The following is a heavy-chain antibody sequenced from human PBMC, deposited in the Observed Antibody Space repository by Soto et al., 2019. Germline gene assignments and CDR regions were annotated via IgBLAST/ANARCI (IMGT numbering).Heavy chain of an antibody. CDR2: INHSGST. CDR3: ARGRYNWNY. V-gene: IGHV4-34*01. J-gene: IGHJ6*02. CDR1: GGSFSGYY. Sequence: SETLSLTCAVYGGSFSGYYWSWIRQPPGKGLEWIGEINHSGSTNYNPSLKSRVTISVDTSKNQFSLKLSSVTAADTAVYYCARGRYNWNYWGQGTTVTVSS. D-gene: IGHD1-7*01.